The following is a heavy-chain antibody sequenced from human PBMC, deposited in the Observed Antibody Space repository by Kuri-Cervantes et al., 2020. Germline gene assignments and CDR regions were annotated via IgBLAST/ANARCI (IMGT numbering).Heavy chain of an antibody. J-gene: IGHJ3*02. CDR1: GFTFDDYA. V-gene: IGHV3-9*01. Sequence: SLKISCAASGFTFDDYAMHWVRQAPGKGLEWVSGISWNSGSIGYADSVKGRFTISRDNAKNSLYLQMNSLRAEDTALYYCAKVSGQWLLLGAFDTWGQGTMVTVSS. CDR2: ISWNSGSI. CDR3: AKVSGQWLLLGAFDT. D-gene: IGHD6-19*01.